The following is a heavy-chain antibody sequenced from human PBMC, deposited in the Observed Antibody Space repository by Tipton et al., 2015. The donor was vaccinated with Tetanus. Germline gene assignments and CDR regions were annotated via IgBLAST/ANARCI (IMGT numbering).Heavy chain of an antibody. Sequence: SLRLSCAVSGFTVSSNYMSWVRQAPGKGLEWVSIIYSDGSTYYADSVKGRFTISRDNSKNTQYLQMNSLRAEDTAVYYCASRGAYVGSYGSPLDYWGQGALVTVSS. V-gene: IGHV3-53*01. D-gene: IGHD1-26*01. J-gene: IGHJ4*02. CDR1: GFTVSSNY. CDR3: ASRGAYVGSYGSPLDY. CDR2: IYSDGST.